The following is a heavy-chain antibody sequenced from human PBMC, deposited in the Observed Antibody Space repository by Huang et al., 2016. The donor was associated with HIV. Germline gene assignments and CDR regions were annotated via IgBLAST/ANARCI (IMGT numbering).Heavy chain of an antibody. CDR1: GGSFSGYY. Sequence: QVQLQQWGAGLLKPSETLSLTCAVFGGSFSGYYWSWIRQSPGKGLEWIGEINHSGSPNYHPSLTSLLTISVVTSKNQFSLKLSSVTAADSAVYYCARERMMSWLDDHDAFDIWGQGTMVTVSS. CDR3: ARERMMSWLDDHDAFDI. CDR2: INHSGSP. D-gene: IGHD1-1*01. V-gene: IGHV4-34*01. J-gene: IGHJ3*02.